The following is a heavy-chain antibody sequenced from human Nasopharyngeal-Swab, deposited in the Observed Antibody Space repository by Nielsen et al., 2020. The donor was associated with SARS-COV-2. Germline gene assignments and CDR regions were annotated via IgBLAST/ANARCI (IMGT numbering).Heavy chain of an antibody. V-gene: IGHV3-30-3*01. CDR3: ASIPYCSSTSCKYEGYYYYYMDV. CDR2: ISYDGSNK. CDR1: GLTFSSYA. J-gene: IGHJ6*03. Sequence: GESLKISCAASGLTFSSYAMHWVRQAPGKGLEWVAVISYDGSNKYYADSVKGRFTISRDNSKNTLYLQMNSLRAEDTAVYYCASIPYCSSTSCKYEGYYYYYMDVWGKGTTVTVSS. D-gene: IGHD2-2*01.